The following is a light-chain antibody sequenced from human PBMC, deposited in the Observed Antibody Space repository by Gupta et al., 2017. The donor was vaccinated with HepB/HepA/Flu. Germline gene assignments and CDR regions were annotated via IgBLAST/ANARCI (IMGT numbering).Light chain of an antibody. J-gene: IGKJ3*01. Sequence: DSVLTQSPRTLSLSPGERATLSCRASQSVSSSDLAWYQQKPGQAPRLLIYGASSRATGIPDRLSGSGSGTDFTLTISRLEPEDFAVYYCQQYGSSPFTFGPGTKVDI. CDR3: QQYGSSPFT. CDR2: GAS. CDR1: QSVSSSD. V-gene: IGKV3-20*01.